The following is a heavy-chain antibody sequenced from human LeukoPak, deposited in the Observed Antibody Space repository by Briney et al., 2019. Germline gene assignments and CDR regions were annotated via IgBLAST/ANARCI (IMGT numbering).Heavy chain of an antibody. J-gene: IGHJ5*02. D-gene: IGHD3-10*01. CDR3: ARQGVRFYYGSTNWFDP. V-gene: IGHV4-59*08. CDR1: GGSFSSYY. CDR2: IYYSGST. Sequence: SETLSLTCTVSGGSFSSYYWSWIRQPPGKGLEWTGYIYYSGSTNYNPSLKSRVTISVDTSKNQFSLKLSSVTAADTAGYYCARQGVRFYYGSTNWFDPWGQGTLVTVSS.